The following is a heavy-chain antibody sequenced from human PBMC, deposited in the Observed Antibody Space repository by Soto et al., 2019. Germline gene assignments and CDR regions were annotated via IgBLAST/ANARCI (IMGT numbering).Heavy chain of an antibody. Sequence: SXRVSVKASGGTFSSYAISWVRQAPGQGLEWMGGIIPIFGTANYAQKFQGRVTITADESTSTAYMELSSLRSEDTAVYYCARSGGDYYYYYGMDVWGQGTTVTVSS. V-gene: IGHV1-69*01. CDR3: ARSGGDYYYYYGMDV. J-gene: IGHJ6*02. D-gene: IGHD2-21*02. CDR2: IIPIFGTA. CDR1: GGTFSSYA.